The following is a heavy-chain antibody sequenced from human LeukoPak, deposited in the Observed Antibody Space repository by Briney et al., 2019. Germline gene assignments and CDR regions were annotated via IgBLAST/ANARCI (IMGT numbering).Heavy chain of an antibody. CDR3: GRDQFRDYFRGADY. J-gene: IGHJ4*02. D-gene: IGHD3-16*01. CDR2: IRGDGATM. CDR1: GFTFRSHA. V-gene: IGHV3-23*01. Sequence: GGSLRLSCAASGFTFRSHAMSWVRRAPGRGLEWVSAIRGDGATMFYADSVKGRITVSRDNSKNTLYLQFNSLRVDDTAVYYCGRDQFRDYFRGADYWGQGTLVTVSS.